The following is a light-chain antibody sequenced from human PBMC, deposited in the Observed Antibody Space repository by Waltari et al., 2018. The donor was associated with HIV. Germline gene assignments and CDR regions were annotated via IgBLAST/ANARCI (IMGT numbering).Light chain of an antibody. CDR2: GAS. J-gene: IGKJ1*01. V-gene: IGKV3-15*01. Sequence: IVMTLSPATLSVSPGERSTLSSRASPGVSSNLAWYQQKPGQAPRHLIYGASTRATGIPARFSGSGSGTEFTLTISSLQSEDFAVYYCQHYNNWTFGQGTKVEIK. CDR1: PGVSSN. CDR3: QHYNNWT.